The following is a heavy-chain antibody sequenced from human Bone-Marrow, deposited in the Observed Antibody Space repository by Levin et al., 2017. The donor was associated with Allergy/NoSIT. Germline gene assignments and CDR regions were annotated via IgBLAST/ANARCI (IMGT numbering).Heavy chain of an antibody. CDR1: GYSFTSFR. CDR2: IFPSDSDT. Sequence: GESLKISCQASGYSFTSFRFGWVRQRPGKGLEWMGLIFPSDSDTRVSPSFQGQIIMSVDKSISTAYLQWSSLKASDSAMYYCARCDSDGSNSFDYWGQGTLVTVSP. CDR3: ARCDSDGSNSFDY. D-gene: IGHD4-23*01. V-gene: IGHV5-51*01. J-gene: IGHJ4*02.